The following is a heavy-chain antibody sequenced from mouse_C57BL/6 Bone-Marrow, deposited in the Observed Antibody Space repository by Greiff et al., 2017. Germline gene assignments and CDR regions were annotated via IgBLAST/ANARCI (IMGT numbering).Heavy chain of an antibody. CDR3: ARYRGGYPFDY. J-gene: IGHJ2*01. V-gene: IGHV7-3*01. Sequence: EVKLVESGGGLVQPGGSLSLSCAASGFTFTDYYMSWVRQPPGKALEWLGFIRNKANGYTTEYSASVKGRFTISRDNSQSILYLQMNALRAEDSATYYCARYRGGYPFDYWGQGTTLTVSS. CDR2: IRNKANGYTT. D-gene: IGHD2-2*01. CDR1: GFTFTDYY.